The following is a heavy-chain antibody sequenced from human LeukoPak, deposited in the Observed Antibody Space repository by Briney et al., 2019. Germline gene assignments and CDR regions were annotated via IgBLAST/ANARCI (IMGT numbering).Heavy chain of an antibody. D-gene: IGHD2-2*01. J-gene: IGHJ3*02. CDR1: GGSISSYY. Sequence: SETLSLTCTVSGGSISSYYWSWIRQPPGKGLEWIGYIYHSGSTYYNPSLKSRATISVDRSKNQFALRLSSVTAADTAVYYCARVRAYCSSSSCYDLDIWGQGTMVTVSS. V-gene: IGHV4-59*12. CDR3: ARVRAYCSSSSCYDLDI. CDR2: IYHSGST.